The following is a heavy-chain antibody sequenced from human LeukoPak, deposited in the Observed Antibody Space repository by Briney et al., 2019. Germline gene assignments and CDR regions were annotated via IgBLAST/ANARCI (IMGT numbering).Heavy chain of an antibody. J-gene: IGHJ4*02. Sequence: PGGSLRLSCAASGFTFSNYWMHWVRQAPGKGLVWVSRIKTDGTITGCADAVKGRFTISRDNAKNTVYLQMNNLRTEDTAVYYCIRDRTVITLFDYWGQGSLVTVSS. CDR3: IRDRTVITLFDY. D-gene: IGHD4-23*01. CDR1: GFTFSNYW. CDR2: IKTDGTIT. V-gene: IGHV3-74*01.